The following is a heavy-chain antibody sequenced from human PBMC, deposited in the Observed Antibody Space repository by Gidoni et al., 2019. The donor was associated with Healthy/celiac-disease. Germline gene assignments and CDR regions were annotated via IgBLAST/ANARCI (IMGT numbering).Heavy chain of an antibody. J-gene: IGHJ4*02. CDR2: IYPGNSDT. V-gene: IGHV5-51*01. CDR3: ARRLYSSSWYGWNYFDY. CDR1: GYSFTSYW. Sequence: EVQLVQSGAEVKKPGESLKISCKGSGYSFTSYWIGWVRQMPGKGLEWMGIIYPGNSDTRYSPSCQGQVTISADKAISTAYLQWSSLKASDTAMYYCARRLYSSSWYGWNYFDYWGQGTLVTVSS. D-gene: IGHD6-13*01.